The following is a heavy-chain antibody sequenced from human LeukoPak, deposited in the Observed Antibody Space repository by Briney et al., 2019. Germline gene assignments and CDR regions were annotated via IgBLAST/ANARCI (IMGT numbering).Heavy chain of an antibody. CDR2: INQDGTEK. V-gene: IGHV3-7*01. J-gene: IGHJ6*02. D-gene: IGHD3-10*01. Sequence: GGSLRLSCAVSGFTFSTYCMSWVRQAPGKGLEWVANINQDGTEKYHVDSVKGRFTISRDNAKNSLYLQMNSLRAEDTAVYYCARGGGLHYHGSGSLSTRHYSAMDVWGQGTMVTVSS. CDR3: ARGGGLHYHGSGSLSTRHYSAMDV. CDR1: GFTFSTYC.